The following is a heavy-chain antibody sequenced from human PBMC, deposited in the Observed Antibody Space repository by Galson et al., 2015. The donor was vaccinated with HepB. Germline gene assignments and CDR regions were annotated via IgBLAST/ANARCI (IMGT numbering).Heavy chain of an antibody. Sequence: SLRLSCAASGFIFSRHGIHWVRQAPGKGLECVAMIWHDGSNQLYADSVKGRFTISRDNSKNTLYLQMNSLRAEDTAVYYCGRESLMPVVTFDLWGRGTLVTVSS. V-gene: IGHV3-33*01. CDR2: IWHDGSNQ. D-gene: IGHD3-22*01. CDR1: GFIFSRHG. CDR3: GRESLMPVVTFDL. J-gene: IGHJ4*02.